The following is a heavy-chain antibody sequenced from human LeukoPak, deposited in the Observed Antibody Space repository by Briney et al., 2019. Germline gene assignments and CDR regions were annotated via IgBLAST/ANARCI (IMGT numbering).Heavy chain of an antibody. CDR3: ARGTPSGWYRKDSFQH. Sequence: SENLSLNCAVYGGSCSGYYWSWIRQPPGKGREWIGEINHSGSTNYNPSLKSRVTIAVDTSKNQFSLKLSSVTAADTAVYYCARGTPSGWYRKDSFQHWGQGTLVTVSS. D-gene: IGHD6-19*01. CDR1: GGSCSGYY. J-gene: IGHJ1*01. CDR2: INHSGST. V-gene: IGHV4-34*01.